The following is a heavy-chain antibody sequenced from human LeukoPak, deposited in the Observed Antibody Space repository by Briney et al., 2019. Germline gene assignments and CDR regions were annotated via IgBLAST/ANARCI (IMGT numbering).Heavy chain of an antibody. CDR1: GYTFTSYG. Sequence: ASVKVSCKASGYTFTSYGISWVRQAPGQGLEWMGWISAYNGNTNYAQKLQGRVTMATDTSTSTAYMELRSLRSDDTVVYYCARWLQFNDAFDIWGQGTMVTVSS. CDR2: ISAYNGNT. J-gene: IGHJ3*02. CDR3: ARWLQFNDAFDI. V-gene: IGHV1-18*01. D-gene: IGHD5-24*01.